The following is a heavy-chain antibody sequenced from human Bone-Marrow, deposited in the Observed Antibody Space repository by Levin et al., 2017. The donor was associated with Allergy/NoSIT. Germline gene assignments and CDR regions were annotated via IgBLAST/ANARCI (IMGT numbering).Heavy chain of an antibody. V-gene: IGHV1-69*01. Sequence: KISCKASGCTFSTYAINWVRQAPGQGLEWMGGIVPNIDSASYAQKFQGRVTFTADASTSTAYMELSSLRSDDTAVYYCSKEGPVPGVWFGDYYPYYFDYWGQGTLVTVSS. CDR3: SKEGPVPGVWFGDYYPYYFDY. D-gene: IGHD3-10*01. CDR1: GCTFSTYA. CDR2: IVPNIDSA. J-gene: IGHJ4*02.